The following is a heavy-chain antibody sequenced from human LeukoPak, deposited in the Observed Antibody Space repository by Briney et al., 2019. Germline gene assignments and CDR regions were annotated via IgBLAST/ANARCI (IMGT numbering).Heavy chain of an antibody. V-gene: IGHV4-59*08. Sequence: SETLSLTCTVSGGSISSYYWSWIRQPPGKGLEWIGYIYYSGSTNYNPSLKSRVTISVDTSKNQFSLKLSSATAADTAVYYCARLLLYYDFWSGPSYFDYWGQGTLVTVSS. CDR1: GGSISSYY. J-gene: IGHJ4*02. CDR2: IYYSGST. CDR3: ARLLLYYDFWSGPSYFDY. D-gene: IGHD3-3*01.